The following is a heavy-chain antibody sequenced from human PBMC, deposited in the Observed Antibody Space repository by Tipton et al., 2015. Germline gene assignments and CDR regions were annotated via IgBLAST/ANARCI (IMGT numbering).Heavy chain of an antibody. J-gene: IGHJ6*02. V-gene: IGHV3-53*01. D-gene: IGHD2-2*01. Sequence: GSLRLSCAASGFTVNNNYMGWVRQAPGKGLEWVSLIYSSISTYYADSVKGRFTMSRDNSKNTLYLQMNSLRAEDTAVNYCASTVQLLMEGYYYYGMDVWGQGTTVTVSS. CDR1: GFTVNNNY. CDR2: IYSSIST. CDR3: ASTVQLLMEGYYYYGMDV.